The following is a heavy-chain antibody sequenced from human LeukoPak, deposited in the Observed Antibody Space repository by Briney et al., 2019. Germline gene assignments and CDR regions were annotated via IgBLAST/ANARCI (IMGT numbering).Heavy chain of an antibody. Sequence: GSLDLSLAAPGFLFKSYSMNWVRPAPGKGLEWISYIRSSSSTTYYADSVRGRFTISRDNAKNSLYLQMNSLRDEDTAVYYCAREGGSGSYFEDWGQGTLVTVSS. J-gene: IGHJ4*02. V-gene: IGHV3-48*02. D-gene: IGHD3-10*01. CDR3: AREGGSGSYFED. CDR1: GFLFKSYS. CDR2: IRSSSSTT.